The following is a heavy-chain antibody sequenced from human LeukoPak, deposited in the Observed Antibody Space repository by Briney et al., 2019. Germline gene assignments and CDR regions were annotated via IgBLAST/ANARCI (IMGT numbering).Heavy chain of an antibody. D-gene: IGHD3-22*01. J-gene: IGHJ4*02. Sequence: HPGGSLRLSCAASGFTFSNYAMSWVRQAPGKGLEWVSAISGSGGITFHSDSVKGRFTISRDNSKNTLYLQMNSLRAEDTALYYCAKGGVYDSSVHFDYWGQGTLVTVSS. CDR3: AKGGVYDSSVHFDY. CDR2: ISGSGGIT. V-gene: IGHV3-23*01. CDR1: GFTFSNYA.